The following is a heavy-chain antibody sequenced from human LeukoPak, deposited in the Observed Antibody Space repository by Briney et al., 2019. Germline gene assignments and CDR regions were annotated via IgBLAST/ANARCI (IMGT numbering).Heavy chain of an antibody. CDR2: IAKDGTDI. Sequence: GGSLRLSCAASGFSFSSCGMHWVRQTPDKGLEWVAAIAKDGTDIHYVDSVKGRFTISGDNSRNTLYLQMFSLSTEDTAVYYCVKAGYYDSSGYYYYLDYWGQGTLVSVSS. D-gene: IGHD3-22*01. J-gene: IGHJ4*02. CDR3: VKAGYYDSSGYYYYLDY. V-gene: IGHV3-30*18. CDR1: GFSFSSCG.